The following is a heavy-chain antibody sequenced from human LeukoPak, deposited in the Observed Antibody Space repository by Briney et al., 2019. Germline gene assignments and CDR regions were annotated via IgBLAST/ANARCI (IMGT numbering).Heavy chain of an antibody. J-gene: IGHJ6*03. D-gene: IGHD5-18*01. Sequence: KPSETLSLTCTVSGGSISSYYWSWIRQPPGKGLEWIGYIYYSGSTNYNPSLKSRVTISVDTSKNQFSLKLSSVTAADTAVYYCAREGGYRGYYYYYMDVWGKGTTVTVSS. CDR1: GGSISSYY. CDR3: AREGGYRGYYYYYMDV. CDR2: IYYSGST. V-gene: IGHV4-59*01.